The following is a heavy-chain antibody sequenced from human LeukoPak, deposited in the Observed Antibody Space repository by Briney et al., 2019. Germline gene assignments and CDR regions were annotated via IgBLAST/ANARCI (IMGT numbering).Heavy chain of an antibody. J-gene: IGHJ4*02. V-gene: IGHV3-53*01. CDR3: ASQTGGYSYGYFDN. Sequence: GGSLRLSCTVSGFTVSSNSMSWVRQAPGKGLEWVSFIYSGTIHYSDSVKGRFTISRDNSKNTLSLQMISLRAEDTAVYYCASQTGGYSYGYFDNWGQGTLVTVSS. CDR1: GFTVSSNS. CDR2: IYSGTI. D-gene: IGHD5-18*01.